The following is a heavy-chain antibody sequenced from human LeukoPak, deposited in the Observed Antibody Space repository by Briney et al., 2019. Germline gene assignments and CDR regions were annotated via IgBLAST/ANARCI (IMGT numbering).Heavy chain of an antibody. CDR1: GGTFSSYA. CDR2: IIPIFGTA. J-gene: IGHJ5*02. D-gene: IGHD6-19*01. V-gene: IGHV1-69*06. Sequence: SVKVSCKASGGTFSSYAISWVRQAPGQGLEWMGGIIPIFGTANNARKFQGRVTITADTSTSTVYMELSSLRSEDTAVYYCARDPVPAVAGKEIRSWWFDPWGQGTLVTVSS. CDR3: ARDPVPAVAGKEIRSWWFDP.